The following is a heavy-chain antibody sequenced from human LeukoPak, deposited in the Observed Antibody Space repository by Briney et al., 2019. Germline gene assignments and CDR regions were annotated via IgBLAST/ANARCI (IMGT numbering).Heavy chain of an antibody. Sequence: SETLSLTCTVSGGSITSNNYYWSWIRQPPGKGLEWIASIYDSANTYSSSSLKSRVTISADTSKNQFSPKLSSVTVADTAVYYCARAHGSGTYSRWFDPWGQGALVTVSS. CDR3: ARAHGSGTYSRWFDP. V-gene: IGHV4-39*07. J-gene: IGHJ5*02. D-gene: IGHD3-10*01. CDR1: GGSITSNNYY. CDR2: IYDSANT.